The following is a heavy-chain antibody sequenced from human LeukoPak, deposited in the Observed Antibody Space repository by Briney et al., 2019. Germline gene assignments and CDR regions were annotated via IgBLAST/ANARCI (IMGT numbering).Heavy chain of an antibody. V-gene: IGHV3-30-3*01. CDR1: GFTFSSYA. D-gene: IGHD3-10*01. J-gene: IGHJ4*02. CDR2: ISYDGSNK. Sequence: GGSLRLSCAASGFTFSSYAMHWVRQAPGKGLEWVAVISYDGSNKYYADSVKGRFTISRDNSKNTLHLQMNSLRAEDTAVYYCASRFSYGSGYVNYWGQGTLVTVSS. CDR3: ASRFSYGSGYVNY.